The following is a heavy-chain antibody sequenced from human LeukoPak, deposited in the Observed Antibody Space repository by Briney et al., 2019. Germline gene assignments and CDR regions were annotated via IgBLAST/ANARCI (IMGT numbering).Heavy chain of an antibody. CDR1: GGTFSSYA. CDR2: IIPIFGTT. J-gene: IGHJ6*03. CDR3: ARARDSSSWYFPLDYYYYMDV. D-gene: IGHD6-13*01. Sequence: ASVTVSCKASGGTFSSYAISWVRQAPAQGLEWLGGIIPIFGTTNYAQTFQGRVTITADKSTSTAYMELSSLRSEDTAVYYCARARDSSSWYFPLDYYYYMDVWGKGTTVTVSS. V-gene: IGHV1-69*06.